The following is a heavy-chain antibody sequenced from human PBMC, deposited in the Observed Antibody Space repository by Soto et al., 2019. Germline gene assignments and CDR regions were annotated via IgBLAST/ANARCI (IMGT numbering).Heavy chain of an antibody. CDR2: IKSKTAGGTT. D-gene: IGHD3-22*01. CDR3: TRGHNSNGKTFDY. V-gene: IGHV3-15*01. CDR1: GFTFSNAW. Sequence: EVQLVESGGGLVKPGGSLRPSCAASGFTFSNAWMSWVRQAPGKGLEWVGRIKSKTAGGTTEYAAPVKDRFTISRDDSKNTLYLQMNSLKTEDTAVYYCTRGHNSNGKTFDYWGQGALVTVSS. J-gene: IGHJ4*02.